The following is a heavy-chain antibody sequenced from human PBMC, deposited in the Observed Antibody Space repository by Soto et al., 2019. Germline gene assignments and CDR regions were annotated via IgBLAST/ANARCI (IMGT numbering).Heavy chain of an antibody. CDR3: AKEPVGPDWYFDL. CDR1: GFTFRSYA. J-gene: IGHJ2*01. Sequence: DVQLLESGGGLVQPGGSLRLSCEASGFTFRSYAMSWVRQAPGKGLEWVSGISGSGISTHYADSVKGRFTVSRDNSKNTLSLQMNSLRAEDTAVYNCAKEPVGPDWYFDLWGRGTLVTVSS. CDR2: ISGSGIST. V-gene: IGHV3-23*01.